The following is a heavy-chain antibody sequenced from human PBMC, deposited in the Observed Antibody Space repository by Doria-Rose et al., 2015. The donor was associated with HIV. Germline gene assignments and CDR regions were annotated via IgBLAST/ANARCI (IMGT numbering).Heavy chain of an antibody. CDR3: ARIKSSRWYHKYYFDF. CDR2: IFSDDER. D-gene: IGHD6-13*01. CDR1: GGSLSSPGMG. J-gene: IGHJ4*02. V-gene: IGHV2-26*02. Sequence: QVTLKESGPVLVKPTETLTLTCTVSGGSLSSPGMGVSWIRQPPGKALEWLANIFSDDERSYKTSLKSRLTISRGTSKSQVVLTMTDIVPVDTATYYCARIKSSRWYHKYYFDFWGQGTLVIVSA.